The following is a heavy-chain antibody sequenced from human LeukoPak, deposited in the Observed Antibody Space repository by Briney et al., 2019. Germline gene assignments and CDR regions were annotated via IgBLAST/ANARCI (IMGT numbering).Heavy chain of an antibody. CDR3: TTSYSGNSWYDWFGP. Sequence: PGGSLRLSCAASGFTFSSYEMNWVRQAPGKGLEWVSYISSSGSTIYYADSVKGRFTISRDDSKTTSYLQMNSLKTEDTALYFCTTSYSGNSWYDWFGPWGQGTLVTVSS. V-gene: IGHV3-48*03. J-gene: IGHJ5*02. CDR1: GFTFSSYE. D-gene: IGHD6-13*01. CDR2: ISSSGSTI.